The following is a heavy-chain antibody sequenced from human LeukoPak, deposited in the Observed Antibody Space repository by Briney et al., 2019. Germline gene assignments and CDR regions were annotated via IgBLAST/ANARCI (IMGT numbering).Heavy chain of an antibody. V-gene: IGHV4-59*01. CDR2: IYNSGST. CDR1: GGSISSYY. J-gene: IGHJ4*02. D-gene: IGHD3-10*01. CDR3: ATAGPISGRHNYFDS. Sequence: SETLSPTCTVSGGSISSYYWSWIRQPPGKGLEWIGYIYNSGSTNYNPSLKSRVTISVDTSKNQFSLKLTSVTAADTAVYYCATAGPISGRHNYFDSWGQGTLVTVSS.